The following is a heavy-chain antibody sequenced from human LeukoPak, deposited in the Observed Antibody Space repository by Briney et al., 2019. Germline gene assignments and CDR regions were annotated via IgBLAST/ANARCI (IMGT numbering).Heavy chain of an antibody. D-gene: IGHD1-1*01. Sequence: GGTLRLSCAASGFTFSSYVMTWVRQAPGKGLEWVSSISGSGDTTYYADSVKGHFTIFRDNSKSMLYLQMNSVRAEDTAVYYCAKAGSKWYRGNDCTYWGQGTLVTVSS. V-gene: IGHV3-23*01. CDR3: AKAGSKWYRGNDCTY. CDR2: ISGSGDTT. CDR1: GFTFSSYV. J-gene: IGHJ4*02.